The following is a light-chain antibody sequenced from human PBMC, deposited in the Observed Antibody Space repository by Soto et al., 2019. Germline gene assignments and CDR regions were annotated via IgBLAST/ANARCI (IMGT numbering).Light chain of an antibody. CDR3: QQYSDFSWT. Sequence: DIQMTQSPSTLSASVGDRVTITCRASQSISTWLAWYQQKPGKAPKLLIEKASSLESGVPARFSGSGSGTEFTLTISSLQPDDFATYYCQQYSDFSWTFGQGTKVKIK. J-gene: IGKJ1*01. CDR2: KAS. V-gene: IGKV1-5*03. CDR1: QSISTW.